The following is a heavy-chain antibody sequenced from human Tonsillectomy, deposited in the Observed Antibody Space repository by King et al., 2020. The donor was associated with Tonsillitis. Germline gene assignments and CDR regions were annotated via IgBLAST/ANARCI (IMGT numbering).Heavy chain of an antibody. V-gene: IGHV4-4*07. Sequence: VQLQESGPGLVKPSENLSLTCTVSGGSINSHYWSWIRQPAGKGLDWIGRVYSSGYTNYNPSLKSRVTMSVDTSKNQFSVKLSSVTAADTAVYYCAREFFDRPYDSSGYYSFDYWGQGTLVTVSS. CDR1: GGSINSHY. CDR2: VYSSGYT. J-gene: IGHJ4*02. D-gene: IGHD3-22*01. CDR3: AREFFDRPYDSSGYYSFDY.